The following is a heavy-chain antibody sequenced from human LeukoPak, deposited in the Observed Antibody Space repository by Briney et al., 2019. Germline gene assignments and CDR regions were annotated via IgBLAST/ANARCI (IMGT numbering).Heavy chain of an antibody. CDR1: GDSISSGSYY. D-gene: IGHD2-2*01. V-gene: IGHV4-61*02. Sequence: SETLSLTCTVSGDSISSGSYYWSWIRQPAGTGLEWIGRIYTSGSTNYNPSLKSRVTISVDTSKNQFSLKLSSVTAADTAVYYCARQYGTRYYFDYWGQGTLVTVSS. J-gene: IGHJ4*02. CDR3: ARQYGTRYYFDY. CDR2: IYTSGST.